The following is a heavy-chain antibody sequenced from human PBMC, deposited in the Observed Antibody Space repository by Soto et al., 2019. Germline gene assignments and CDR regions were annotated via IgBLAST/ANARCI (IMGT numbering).Heavy chain of an antibody. D-gene: IGHD6-19*01. CDR3: ARGTLAVPAPDYLGDYSMDV. CDR1: GYTFSNYF. J-gene: IGHJ6*01. CDR2: INLNTGGS. V-gene: IGHV1-2*02. Sequence: QVQLVQSGAEVRKPGASVKVSCKASGYTFSNYFIHWVRQAPGHGLKSLGWINLNTGGSISAQSLRGRVTMPGDTSMSTAFKKLRSQPADDTAIYFCARGTLAVPAPDYLGDYSMDVWGQGTKVTVSA.